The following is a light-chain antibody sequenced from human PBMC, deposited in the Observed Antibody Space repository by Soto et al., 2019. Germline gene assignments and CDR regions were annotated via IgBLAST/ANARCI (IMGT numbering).Light chain of an antibody. Sequence: QSALTQPPSASGSPGQSVTISCTGTSSDVGGYNYVSWYQQHPGKAPKFMIYEVSKRPSGVPDRFSGSKSGNTASLTVSGLQAEDEADYYGTSYAGSSNWVFGGGTKLTVL. V-gene: IGLV2-8*01. CDR1: SSDVGGYNY. J-gene: IGLJ3*02. CDR3: TSYAGSSNWV. CDR2: EVS.